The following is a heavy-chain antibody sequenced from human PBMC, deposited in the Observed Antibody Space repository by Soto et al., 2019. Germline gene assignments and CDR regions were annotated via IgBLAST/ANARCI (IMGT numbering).Heavy chain of an antibody. D-gene: IGHD4-17*01. CDR2: IYHTGST. J-gene: IGHJ3*01. Sequence: LQESGPRLVEPSGTLSLTCAVSGVSITRNYWWTWVRQPPGKGLEWIGEIYHTGSTNYNPSLKSRVSISVDDSKNSFSLNLASVTAADTAVYFCARGDVVTTGGRGNCFDVWGQGTTVSVSS. CDR3: ARGDVVTTGGRGNCFDV. CDR1: GVSITRNYW. V-gene: IGHV4-4*02.